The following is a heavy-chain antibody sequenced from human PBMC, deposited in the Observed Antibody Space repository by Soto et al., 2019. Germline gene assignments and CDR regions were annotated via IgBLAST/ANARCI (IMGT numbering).Heavy chain of an antibody. Sequence: QVQLQESGPRLVKPSDTLSLTCAVSGYSISSSNWWGWIRQPPGKGLEWIGYIHYSGTTYDNPSLNSRVTMSVDTSKNKFTLKLSSVTAVATALYYCARGGGNGDAFDVWGQGTLVTVSS. J-gene: IGHJ3*01. CDR2: IHYSGTT. V-gene: IGHV4-28*03. D-gene: IGHD2-15*01. CDR1: GYSISSSNW. CDR3: ARGGGNGDAFDV.